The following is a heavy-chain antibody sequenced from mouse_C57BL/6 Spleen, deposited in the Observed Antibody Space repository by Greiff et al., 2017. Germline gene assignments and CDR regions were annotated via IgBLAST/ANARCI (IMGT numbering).Heavy chain of an antibody. CDR1: GYAFSSSW. CDR3: ARNWAMDY. D-gene: IGHD4-1*01. J-gene: IGHJ4*01. V-gene: IGHV1-82*01. CDR2: IYPGDGDT. Sequence: VQLQQSGPELVKPGASVKISCKASGYAFSSSWMNWVKQRPGKGLEWIGRIYPGDGDTNYNGKFKGKATLTADKSSSTAYMQLSSLTSEDSAVYFCARNWAMDYWGQGTSVTVSS.